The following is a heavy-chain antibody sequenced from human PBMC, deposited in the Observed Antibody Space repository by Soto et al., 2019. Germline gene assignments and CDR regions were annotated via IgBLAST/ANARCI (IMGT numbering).Heavy chain of an antibody. V-gene: IGHV3-23*01. CDR3: AKDDVRYSSGSFDY. CDR2: ISGSGGST. J-gene: IGHJ4*02. CDR1: GFTFSSYA. D-gene: IGHD6-19*01. Sequence: GGSLRLSCAASGFTFSSYAMSWVRQAPGKGLEWVSAISGSGGSTYYAGSVKGRFTISRDNSKNTLYLQMNSLRAEDTAVYYCAKDDVRYSSGSFDYWGQGTLVTVSS.